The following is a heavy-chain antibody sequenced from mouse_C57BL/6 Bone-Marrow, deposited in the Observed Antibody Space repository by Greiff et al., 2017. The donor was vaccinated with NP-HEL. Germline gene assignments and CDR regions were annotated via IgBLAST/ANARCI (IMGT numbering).Heavy chain of an antibody. CDR1: GFSLTSYG. D-gene: IGHD2-3*01. Sequence: QVQLQQSGPGLVQPSQSLSITCTVSGFSLTSYGVHWVRQSPGKGLEWLGVIWSGGSTDYNAAFISRLSISKDNSKSQVFFKMNSLQADDTAIYYCARKGYYPYWYFDVWGTGTTVTVSS. CDR2: IWSGGST. V-gene: IGHV2-2*01. CDR3: ARKGYYPYWYFDV. J-gene: IGHJ1*03.